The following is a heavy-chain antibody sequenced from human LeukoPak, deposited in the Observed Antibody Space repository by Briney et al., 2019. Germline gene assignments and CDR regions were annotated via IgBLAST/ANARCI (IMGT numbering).Heavy chain of an antibody. D-gene: IGHD2-21*02. Sequence: SETLSLTCTVSGGSISSHYWSWIRQPPGKGLEWIGYIYYSGSTNYNPSLKSRVTISVDTSKNQFSLKLSSVTAADTAVYYCARAYCGGDCYRNWFDPWGQGTLVTVPS. J-gene: IGHJ5*02. CDR1: GGSISSHY. CDR3: ARAYCGGDCYRNWFDP. CDR2: IYYSGST. V-gene: IGHV4-59*11.